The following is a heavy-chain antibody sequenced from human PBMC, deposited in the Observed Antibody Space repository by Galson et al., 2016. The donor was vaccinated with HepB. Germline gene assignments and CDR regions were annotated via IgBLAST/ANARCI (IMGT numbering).Heavy chain of an antibody. D-gene: IGHD2-8*02. J-gene: IGHJ6*02. V-gene: IGHV2-5*01. Sequence: PALVKPTQTLTLTCTFSGFSLSTSGVGVGWIRQPPGKALEWLALIYWNDDKRYSPSLKSRLTITKDTSKNQVVLTMTNMDPVDTDTYYCAHRPATSTVPTGMEKNSYYYGMDVGGQGTTVTVSS. CDR3: AHRPATSTVPTGMEKNSYYYGMDV. CDR1: GFSLSTSGVG. CDR2: IYWNDDK.